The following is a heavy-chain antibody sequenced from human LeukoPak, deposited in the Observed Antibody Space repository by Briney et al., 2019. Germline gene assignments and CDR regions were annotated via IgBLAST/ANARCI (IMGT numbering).Heavy chain of an antibody. CDR2: IYPGDSNT. Sequence: GESLKISCKGSGYSFSNYWIGWVRQMPGKGLEWMGIIYPGDSNTRYSPSSQGQVTISADRSISTAYLQRSSLKASDTAIYYCARQPLVRDCGGDCEFDYWGQGTLVSVSS. CDR1: GYSFSNYW. J-gene: IGHJ4*02. CDR3: ARQPLVRDCGGDCEFDY. V-gene: IGHV5-51*01. D-gene: IGHD2-21*02.